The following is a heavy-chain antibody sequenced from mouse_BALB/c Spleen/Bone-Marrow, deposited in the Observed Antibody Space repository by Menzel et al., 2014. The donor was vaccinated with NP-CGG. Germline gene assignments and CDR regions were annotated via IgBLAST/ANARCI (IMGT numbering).Heavy chain of an antibody. CDR3: ASYRYGWYFDV. CDR1: GFNIKDTY. V-gene: IGHV14-3*02. J-gene: IGHJ1*01. CDR2: IDPAIFT. Sequence: EVQLQQSGAELVRPGASVKLSCTASGFNIKDTYLHWVKQRPEQGLDWIGRIDPAIFTKYDPKFQGKATITADTSSNTAYLHLSSLTSEDTAVYYCASYRYGWYFDVWGAGTTVTVSS. D-gene: IGHD2-14*01.